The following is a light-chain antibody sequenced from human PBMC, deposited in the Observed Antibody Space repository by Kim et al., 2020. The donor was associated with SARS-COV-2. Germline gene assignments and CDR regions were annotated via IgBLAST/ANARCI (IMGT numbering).Light chain of an antibody. J-gene: IGLJ1*01. Sequence: SYELTQPPSVSVSPGQTASITCSGDRLEEKYACXYQQKPGQSPVLVIYEDTKRPSGIPERFSGSNSGNTATLTISGTQAVDEADYYCQAWDSSTEVFGAG. CDR3: QAWDSSTEV. V-gene: IGLV3-1*01. CDR2: EDT. CDR1: RLEEKY.